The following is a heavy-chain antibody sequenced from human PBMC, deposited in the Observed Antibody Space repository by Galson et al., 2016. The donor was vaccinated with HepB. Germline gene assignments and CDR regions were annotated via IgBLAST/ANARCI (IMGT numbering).Heavy chain of an antibody. CDR3: ARTGYSGYDFNFDH. D-gene: IGHD5-12*01. CDR1: GGSISSGGYY. V-gene: IGHV4-31*03. CDR2: IYYSGST. Sequence: TLSLTCTVSGGSISSGGYYWTWIRQHPGKGLEWIGYIYYSGSTYYNPSLKSRITISVDTSKNQFSLRLSSVTAADTAVYYCARTGYSGYDFNFDHWGQGTRVTVSS. J-gene: IGHJ4*01.